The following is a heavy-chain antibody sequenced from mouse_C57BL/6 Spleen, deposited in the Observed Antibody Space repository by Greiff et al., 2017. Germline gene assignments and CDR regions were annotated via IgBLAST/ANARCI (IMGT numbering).Heavy chain of an antibody. CDR1: GYAFSSYW. V-gene: IGHV1-80*01. J-gene: IGHJ3*01. D-gene: IGHD3-2*02. CDR3: ARQLRLRLAWFAY. CDR2: IYPGDGDT. Sequence: VQLQQSGAELVKPGASVKISCKASGYAFSSYWMNWVKQRPGKGLEWIGQIYPGDGDTNYNGKFKGKATLTADKSSSTAYMQLSSLTSEDSAVYFCARQLRLRLAWFAYWGQGTLVTVSA.